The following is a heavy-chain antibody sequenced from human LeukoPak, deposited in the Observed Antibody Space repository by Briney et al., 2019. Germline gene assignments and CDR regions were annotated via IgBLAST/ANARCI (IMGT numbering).Heavy chain of an antibody. D-gene: IGHD3-3*01. CDR1: GITFISAW. V-gene: IGHV3-15*01. CDR3: ATALRGVGF. CDR2: IKSKTDGGTA. Sequence: AGGSLRLSCTASGITFISAWMNWVRQAPWKWLEWVGRIKSKTDGGTAEHAAPVKGRFIISRDDSKNTLYLQMNSLNSADTGVYYCATALRGVGFWGQGTLVTVPS. J-gene: IGHJ4*02.